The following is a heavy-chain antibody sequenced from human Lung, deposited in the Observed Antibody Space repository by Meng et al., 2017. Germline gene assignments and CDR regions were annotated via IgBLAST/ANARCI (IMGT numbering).Heavy chain of an antibody. V-gene: IGHV3-23*04. J-gene: IGHJ4*02. D-gene: IGHD3-10*01. CDR3: AKYSYGLGDYFDN. CDR2: LSGGGFTT. Sequence: HLVVAGGGLVQPGGALGLSCAASGISFSSYAMRWVRRAPGKGLEWLAALSGGGFTTYYADSVKGRFTISRHNSKNTLYLQVNSLRAEDTALFYCAKYSYGLGDYFDNWGQGALVTVSS. CDR1: GISFSSYA.